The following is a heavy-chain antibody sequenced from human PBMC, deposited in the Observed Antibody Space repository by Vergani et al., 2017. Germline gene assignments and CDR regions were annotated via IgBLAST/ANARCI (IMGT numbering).Heavy chain of an antibody. CDR2: IYYSGST. J-gene: IGHJ5*02. V-gene: IGHV4-59*01. Sequence: QVQLQESGPGLVKPSETLSLTCTVSGGSISSYYWSWIRQPPGKGLEWIGYIYYSGSTNYNPSLKSRVTISVDTSKNQFSLKLSSVTAADTAVYYCAVGRMTTRYRWFDPWGQGTLVTVSS. CDR3: AVGRMTTRYRWFDP. CDR1: GGSISSYY. D-gene: IGHD4-11*01.